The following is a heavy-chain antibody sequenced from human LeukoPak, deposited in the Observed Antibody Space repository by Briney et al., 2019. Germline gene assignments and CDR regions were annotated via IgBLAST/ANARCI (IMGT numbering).Heavy chain of an antibody. V-gene: IGHV4-34*01. D-gene: IGHD1-26*01. CDR3: ARGPKYSGSYYNRYYYYMDV. CDR1: GGSFSGYY. J-gene: IGHJ6*03. CDR2: INHSGST. Sequence: PSETLSLTCAVYGGSFSGYYWSWIRQPPGKGLEWIGEINHSGSTNYNPSLKSRVTISVDTSKNQFSLKLSSVTAADMAVYYCARGPKYSGSYYNRYYYYMDVWGKGTTVTVSS.